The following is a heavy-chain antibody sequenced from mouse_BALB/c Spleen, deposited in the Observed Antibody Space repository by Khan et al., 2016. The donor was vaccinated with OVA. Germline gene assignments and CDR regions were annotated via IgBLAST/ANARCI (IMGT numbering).Heavy chain of an antibody. Sequence: QVQLQQSGAELARPGASVKLSCKASGYTFTDYYINWVKQRTGQGLEWIGEISPGSGDTYYNEKFKGKATLTADQSSTPAYLQLSSLTSEASAVDCCARRNYFGYTFAYWGQGTLVTVSA. CDR3: ARRNYFGYTFAY. V-gene: IGHV1-77*01. D-gene: IGHD1-2*01. J-gene: IGHJ3*01. CDR1: GYTFTDYY. CDR2: ISPGSGDT.